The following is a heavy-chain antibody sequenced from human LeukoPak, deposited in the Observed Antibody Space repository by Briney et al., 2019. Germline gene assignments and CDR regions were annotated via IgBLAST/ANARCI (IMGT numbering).Heavy chain of an antibody. V-gene: IGHV4-59*01. CDR3: ARAYNPYSYGPYFDY. Sequence: SETLSLTCTVSGGSISGYHWTWIRQPPGKGLEWIGYIYYSGTTNSNPSLESRVTISVDTSKNQFSLKLGSVTAADTAVYYCARAYNPYSYGPYFDYWGQGTLVTVSS. J-gene: IGHJ4*02. CDR1: GGSISGYH. CDR2: IYYSGTT. D-gene: IGHD5-18*01.